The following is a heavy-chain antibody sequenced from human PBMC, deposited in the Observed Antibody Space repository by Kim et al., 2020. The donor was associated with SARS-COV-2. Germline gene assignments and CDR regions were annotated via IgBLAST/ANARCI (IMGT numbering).Heavy chain of an antibody. J-gene: IGHJ2*01. V-gene: IGHV4-31*02. Sequence: RVTISVDTSKNQFSLKLSSVTAADTAVYYCARDLHPAMTTVTALNWYFDLWGRGTLVTVSS. CDR3: ARDLHPAMTTVTALNWYFDL. D-gene: IGHD4-17*01.